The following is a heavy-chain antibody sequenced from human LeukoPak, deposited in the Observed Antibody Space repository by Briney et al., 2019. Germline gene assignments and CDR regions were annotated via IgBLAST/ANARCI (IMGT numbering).Heavy chain of an antibody. J-gene: IGHJ6*03. V-gene: IGHV4-4*07. CDR1: GGSISSYY. CDR3: ARVGPMVRGAHYYYYYMDV. D-gene: IGHD3-10*01. Sequence: SETLSLTRTVSGGSISSYYWSWIRQPPGKGLEWIGRIYTSGSTNYNPSLKSRVTMSGDTSKNQFSLKLSSVTAADTAVYYCARVGPMVRGAHYYYYYMDVWGKGTTVTVSS. CDR2: IYTSGST.